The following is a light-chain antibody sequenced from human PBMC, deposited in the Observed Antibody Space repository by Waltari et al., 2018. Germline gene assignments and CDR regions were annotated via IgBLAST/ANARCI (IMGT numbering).Light chain of an antibody. J-gene: IGKJ4*01. Sequence: EVLLPQSPATLSLSPGERATLSCRASQSVSNFLAWYQQKPGQAPRLLIYEASQRATGIPARFSGSGSGTDFTLTISSLEPEDFAVYYCQQRSNWPPLTFGGGTKVEIK. CDR1: QSVSNF. V-gene: IGKV3-11*01. CDR2: EAS. CDR3: QQRSNWPPLT.